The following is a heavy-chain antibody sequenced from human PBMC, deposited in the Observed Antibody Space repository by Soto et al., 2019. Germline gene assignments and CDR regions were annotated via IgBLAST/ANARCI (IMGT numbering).Heavy chain of an antibody. J-gene: IGHJ3*02. CDR3: ARGGYYYDNSGYFAAFDI. D-gene: IGHD3-22*01. CDR2: ISSGGSSI. CDR1: VFTFSNYE. Sequence: PRLSCAASVFTFSNYEMNWVRQAPGKGLEWVSYISSGGSSIYYADSVKGRFTISRDNAKNSLYLQMNSLRAEDTAVYYCARGGYYYDNSGYFAAFDIWGRGTMVTV. V-gene: IGHV3-48*03.